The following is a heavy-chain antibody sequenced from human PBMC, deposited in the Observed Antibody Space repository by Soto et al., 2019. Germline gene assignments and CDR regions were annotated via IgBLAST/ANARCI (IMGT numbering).Heavy chain of an antibody. CDR1: GYTFTGYY. CDR2: INPNSGGT. J-gene: IGHJ6*02. CDR3: ARGSDSYGPEYYYYYYGMDV. D-gene: IGHD5-18*01. Sequence: ASVKVSCKASGYTFTGYYMHWVRQAPGQGLEWMGWINPNSGGTNYAQKFQGRVTMTRDTSISTAYMELSRLGSDDTAVYYCARGSDSYGPEYYYYYYGMDVWGQGTTVTVSS. V-gene: IGHV1-2*02.